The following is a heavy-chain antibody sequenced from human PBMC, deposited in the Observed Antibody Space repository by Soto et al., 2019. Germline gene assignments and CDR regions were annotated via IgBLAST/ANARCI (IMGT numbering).Heavy chain of an antibody. V-gene: IGHV3-9*01. CDR2: ISWNSGSI. CDR3: AKVDILTGYYDY. D-gene: IGHD3-9*01. J-gene: IGHJ4*02. CDR1: GFTFDDYA. Sequence: EVQLVESGGGLVQPGRSLRLSCAASGFTFDDYAMHWVRQAPGKGLGWVSGISWNSGSIGYADSVKGRYTISRDNAKNSLYLQRNSLRSEDTAWYYCAKVDILTGYYDYWGQGTLVTVSS.